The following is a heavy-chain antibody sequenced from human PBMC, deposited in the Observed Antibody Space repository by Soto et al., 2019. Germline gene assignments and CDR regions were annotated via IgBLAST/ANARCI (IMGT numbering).Heavy chain of an antibody. CDR2: IIPIFATV. J-gene: IGHJ4*02. V-gene: IGHV1-69*01. D-gene: IGHD5-18*01. CDR1: GGSFSSNP. Sequence: QVQLVQSGSEVKKPGSSVKVSCKASGGSFSSNPISWVRQAPGQGLEWMAGIIPIFATVHYAQKFQGRVTITADESTSTAYMELTSLRSKDTAVDFCARGGRGYSSAPRYYFDYWGQGTRVTVSS. CDR3: ARGGRGYSSAPRYYFDY.